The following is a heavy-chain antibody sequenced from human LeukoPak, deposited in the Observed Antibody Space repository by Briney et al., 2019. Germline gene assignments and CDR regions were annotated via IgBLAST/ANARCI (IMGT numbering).Heavy chain of an antibody. V-gene: IGHV4-34*01. CDR3: ARARDDSSGYYYVTVDY. D-gene: IGHD3-22*01. CDR2: INHSGST. CDR1: GGSFSGYY. J-gene: IGHJ4*02. Sequence: SETLSLTCAVYGGSFSGYYWSWIRQPPGKGLEWIGEINHSGSTNYNPSLKSRVTISVDTSKNQFSLKLSSVTAADTAVYYCARARDDSSGYYYVTVDYWGQGTLVTVSS.